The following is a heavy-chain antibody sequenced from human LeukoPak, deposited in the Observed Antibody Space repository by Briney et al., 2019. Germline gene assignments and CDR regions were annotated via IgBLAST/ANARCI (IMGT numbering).Heavy chain of an antibody. CDR2: ISDGSSYI. CDR1: GFTFSSYS. Sequence: PGGSLRLSCAASGFTFSSYSMDWVRQAPGKGLEWVSSISDGSSYIYYADSVKGRFTISRDNAKNSLYLQMNSLRAEDTAVFYCARFSGSYLFDYWGQGTLVTVSS. D-gene: IGHD1-26*01. J-gene: IGHJ4*02. CDR3: ARFSGSYLFDY. V-gene: IGHV3-21*01.